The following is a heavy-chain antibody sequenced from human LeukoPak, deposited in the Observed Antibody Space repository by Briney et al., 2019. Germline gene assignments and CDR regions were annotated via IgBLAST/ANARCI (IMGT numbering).Heavy chain of an antibody. J-gene: IGHJ4*02. CDR3: ARDWPYYYDSSGSN. CDR1: GDSISSGSFY. V-gene: IGHV4-61*02. CDR2: IYPSGST. Sequence: SETLSLTCSVSGDSISSGSFYWSWIRQPAGRGLEWIGRIYPSGSTNYNPSLKSRVTISVDTSKNQFSLKLSSVTAADTAVYYCARDWPYYYDSSGSNWGQGTLVTVSS. D-gene: IGHD3-22*01.